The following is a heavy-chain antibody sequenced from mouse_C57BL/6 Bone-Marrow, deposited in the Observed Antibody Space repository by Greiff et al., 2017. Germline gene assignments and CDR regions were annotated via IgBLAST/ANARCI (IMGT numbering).Heavy chain of an antibody. J-gene: IGHJ2*01. CDR1: GFTFSSYA. CDR2: ISDGGSYT. D-gene: IGHD4-1*01. Sequence: EVMLVESGGGLVKPGGSLKLSCAASGFTFSSYAMSWVRQTPEKRLEWVATISDGGSYTYYPDNVKGRFTISRDNAKNNLYLQMSHLKSEDTAMYYCARDPLTGTFDDWGQGTTLTVSS. CDR3: ARDPLTGTFDD. V-gene: IGHV5-4*01.